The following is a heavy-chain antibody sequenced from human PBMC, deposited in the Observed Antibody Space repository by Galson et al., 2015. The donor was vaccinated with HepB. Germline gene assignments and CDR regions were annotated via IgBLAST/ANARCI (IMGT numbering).Heavy chain of an antibody. CDR2: LSVSGSTT. CDR1: GLIFSSYS. V-gene: IGHV3-23*01. J-gene: IGHJ3*01. D-gene: IGHD3-10*01. Sequence: SPRFSGAGSGLIFSSYSMCWVRQAPAEGLDWVSALSVSGSTTYYSDSVKGRFSISRDTSKNTVFLVMNSLRAEDTALYYCAKDHPWFGEVDVFDLWGQGTMVIVS. CDR3: AKDHPWFGEVDVFDL.